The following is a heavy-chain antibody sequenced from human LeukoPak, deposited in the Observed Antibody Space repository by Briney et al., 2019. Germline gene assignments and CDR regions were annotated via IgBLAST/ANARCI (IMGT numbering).Heavy chain of an antibody. J-gene: IGHJ3*02. D-gene: IGHD6-13*01. CDR3: AKGIAAAGTGDAFDI. CDR2: ISWNSGSI. V-gene: IGHV3-9*01. Sequence: GGSLRLSCAASDFTFSIYAMSWVRQAPGKGLEWVSGISWNSGSIGYADSVKGRFTISRDNAKNSLYLQMNSLRAEDTALYYCAKGIAAAGTGDAFDIWGQGTMVTVSS. CDR1: DFTFSIYA.